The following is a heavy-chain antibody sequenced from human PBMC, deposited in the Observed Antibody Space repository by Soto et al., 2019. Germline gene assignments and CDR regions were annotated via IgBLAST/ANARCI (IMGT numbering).Heavy chain of an antibody. CDR1: GFTSRTYA. J-gene: IGHJ6*02. D-gene: IGHD3-10*01. V-gene: IGHV3-23*01. CDR2: VSGSVGKT. CDR3: AKNRGSGSPYYYNMEV. Sequence: PWGSLSLSCAAGGFTSRTYAMSWARQAPGQGREWDWVVSGSVGKTYYADSVKSRFTISRDNSKHTLSLQMNSLRGEDTAVYFCAKNRGSGSPYYYNMEVWGQGTMVTVSS.